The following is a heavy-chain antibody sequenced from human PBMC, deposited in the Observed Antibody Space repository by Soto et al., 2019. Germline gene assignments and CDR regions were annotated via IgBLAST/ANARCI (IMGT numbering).Heavy chain of an antibody. CDR2: IRYDGSNK. CDR3: ARERLPIAVAGTFHY. D-gene: IGHD6-19*01. V-gene: IGHV3-33*01. CDR1: VFTFSSYG. Sequence: QVQLVESGGGVVQPGRSLRLSCEASVFTFSSYGMHWVRQAPGKGLEWVAVIRYDGSNKYYADSVKGRFTISRDNSKNTLYLQMNSLRAEDTAVYYWARERLPIAVAGTFHYWGQGTLVTVSS. J-gene: IGHJ4*02.